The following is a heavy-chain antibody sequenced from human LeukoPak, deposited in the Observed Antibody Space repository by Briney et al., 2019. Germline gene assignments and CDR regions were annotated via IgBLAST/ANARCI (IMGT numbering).Heavy chain of an antibody. CDR2: ILPIFGTA. D-gene: IGHD5-24*01. J-gene: IGHJ4*02. CDR1: GGTFSSYA. V-gene: IGHV1-69*05. Sequence: SVKVSCKASGGTFSSYAISWVRQAPGQGLEWMGRILPIFGTAIYAQKIQGRVTITTDESTSTAYMALSSLRSEDTAVYYCATSREMATVDYWGQGTLVTVSS. CDR3: ATSREMATVDY.